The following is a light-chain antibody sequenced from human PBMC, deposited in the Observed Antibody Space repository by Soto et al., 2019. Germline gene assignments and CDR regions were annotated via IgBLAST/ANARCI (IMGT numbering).Light chain of an antibody. CDR2: DVT. Sequence: QSALTQPASVSGSPGQSITISCTGASTDFGAHNCVSWYQQHPHRAPKLIIFDVTTRPSGVSPRFSGSKSGNTASLIISGLRSVDEADYFCNSYANSTTRVFGAGTKLTVL. CDR3: NSYANSTTRV. CDR1: STDFGAHNC. J-gene: IGLJ1*01. V-gene: IGLV2-14*03.